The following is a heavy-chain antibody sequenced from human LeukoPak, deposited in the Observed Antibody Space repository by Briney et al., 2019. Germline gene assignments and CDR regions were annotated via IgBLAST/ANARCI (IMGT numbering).Heavy chain of an antibody. CDR3: ALEYDSSGYFRY. CDR1: GFTVSSTY. D-gene: IGHD3-22*01. V-gene: IGHV3-66*01. Sequence: GGSLRLSCAASGFTVSSTYMSWVRQAPGKGLEWVSLIYSGGSTFYADSVKGRFTISRDNSKNTLYLQMNSLRVEDTAVYYCALEYDSSGYFRYWGQGTLVTVSS. J-gene: IGHJ4*02. CDR2: IYSGGST.